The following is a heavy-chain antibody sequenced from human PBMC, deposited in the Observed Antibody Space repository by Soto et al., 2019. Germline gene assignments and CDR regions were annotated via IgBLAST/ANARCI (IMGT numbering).Heavy chain of an antibody. D-gene: IGHD6-13*01. CDR3: AKDYLRAAAGTGFFDY. V-gene: IGHV3-23*04. Sequence: EVQLVESGGVVVQPGGSLRLSCAASGFTFSSYAMSWVRQAPGKGLEWVSAISGSGGSTYYADSVKGRFTISRDNSKNTLYLQMNSLRAEDTAVYYCAKDYLRAAAGTGFFDYWGQGTLVTVSS. J-gene: IGHJ4*02. CDR1: GFTFSSYA. CDR2: ISGSGGST.